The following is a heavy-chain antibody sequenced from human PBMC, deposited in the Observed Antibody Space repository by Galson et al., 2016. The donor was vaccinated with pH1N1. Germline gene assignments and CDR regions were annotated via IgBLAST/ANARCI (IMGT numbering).Heavy chain of an antibody. V-gene: IGHV4-4*02. J-gene: IGHJ5*02. D-gene: IGHD4-23*01. CDR2: IYHIGGT. CDR1: GGSISSRNW. Sequence: SETLSLTCAVSGGSISSRNWWGWVRQPPGQGLEWIGEIYHIGGTNYNPSLTSRVTISLDKSKNHFSLNLASVTAADTAVYYCARDGGDYGGAGQYKYFDTWGQGTLVTVSS. CDR3: ARDGGDYGGAGQYKYFDT.